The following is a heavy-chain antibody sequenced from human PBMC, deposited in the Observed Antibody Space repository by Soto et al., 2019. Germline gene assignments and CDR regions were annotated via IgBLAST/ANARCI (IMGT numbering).Heavy chain of an antibody. D-gene: IGHD7-27*01. Sequence: QVQLVESGGGVVQPGRSLRLSCAASGFTFSSYGMHWVRQAPGKGLEWVAVISYDGSNKYYAASVKGRFTISRDNSKNPLYLQMNSLRAEDTAVYYCAKDLLGPGRAYGMDVWGQGTTVTVSS. CDR3: AKDLLGPGRAYGMDV. CDR1: GFTFSSYG. V-gene: IGHV3-30*18. CDR2: ISYDGSNK. J-gene: IGHJ6*02.